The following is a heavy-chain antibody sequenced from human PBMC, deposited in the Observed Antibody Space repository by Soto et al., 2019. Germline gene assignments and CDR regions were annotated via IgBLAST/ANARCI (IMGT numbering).Heavy chain of an antibody. CDR3: AKEEPITIFGVVVSRGGMDV. Sequence: PGGSLRLSCAASGFTFSSYAMSWVRQAPGKGLEWVSAISGSGGSTYYADSVKGRFTISRDNSKNTLYLQMNSLRAEDTAVYYCAKEEPITIFGVVVSRGGMDVWGHGTTVTVSS. V-gene: IGHV3-23*01. D-gene: IGHD3-3*01. J-gene: IGHJ6*02. CDR1: GFTFSSYA. CDR2: ISGSGGST.